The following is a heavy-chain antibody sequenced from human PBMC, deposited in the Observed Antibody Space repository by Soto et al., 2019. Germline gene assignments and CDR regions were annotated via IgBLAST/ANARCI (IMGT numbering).Heavy chain of an antibody. CDR2: INHSGST. Sequence: PSETLSLTCAVYGGSFSGYYWSWIRQPPGKGLEWIGEINHSGSTNYNPSLKSRVTISVDTSKNQFSLKLSSVTAADTVVYYCARAARPDGFDPWGQGTLVTVSS. CDR1: GGSFSGYY. CDR3: ARAARPDGFDP. J-gene: IGHJ5*02. V-gene: IGHV4-34*01. D-gene: IGHD6-6*01.